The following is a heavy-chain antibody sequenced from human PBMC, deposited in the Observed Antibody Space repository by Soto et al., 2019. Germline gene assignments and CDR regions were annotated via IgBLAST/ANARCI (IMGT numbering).Heavy chain of an antibody. CDR1: GDSVSSNSAA. J-gene: IGHJ6*02. Sequence: SQTLSLTRAISGDSVSSNSAAWNWIRQSPSRGIESLGRTYYRSKCYNDYAVSVKSRITINPDTSKNQFSLQLNSVTPEDTAVYYCARDVRRVGATTNYYYGMDVWGQGTTVTVSS. CDR3: ARDVRRVGATTNYYYGMDV. CDR2: TYYRSKCYN. D-gene: IGHD1-26*01. V-gene: IGHV6-1*01.